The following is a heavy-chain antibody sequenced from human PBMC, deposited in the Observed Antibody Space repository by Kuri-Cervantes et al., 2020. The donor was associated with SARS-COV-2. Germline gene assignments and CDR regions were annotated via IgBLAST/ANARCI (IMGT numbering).Heavy chain of an antibody. V-gene: IGHV3-74*01. CDR2: INSDGSST. CDR3: ARDRYDFWSGLGYYYYGMDV. CDR1: GFTFSSYW. J-gene: IGHJ6*02. Sequence: GESLKISCAASGFTFSSYWMHWVRQAPGKGLVWVSRINSDGSSTSYADSVKGRFTTSRDNAKNTLYLQMNSLRAEDTAVYYCARDRYDFWSGLGYYYYGMDVWGQGTTVTVSS. D-gene: IGHD3-3*01.